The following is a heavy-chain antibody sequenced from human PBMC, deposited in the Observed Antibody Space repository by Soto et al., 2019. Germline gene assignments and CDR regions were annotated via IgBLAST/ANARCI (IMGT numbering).Heavy chain of an antibody. Sequence: QANLVQSGAEVKKPGSSVTVSSKASGGTFTSYGISWVLQAPGQGLDWMGVIIPLYGTVNYAQKFQGRVSITADTSTSTAYMDLNSLRSDDTAVYYCARVRVIRGVIPSHFGLWGQGTQVTVSS. J-gene: IGHJ4*02. CDR2: IIPLYGTV. V-gene: IGHV1-69*06. D-gene: IGHD3-10*01. CDR1: GGTFTSYG. CDR3: ARVRVIRGVIPSHFGL.